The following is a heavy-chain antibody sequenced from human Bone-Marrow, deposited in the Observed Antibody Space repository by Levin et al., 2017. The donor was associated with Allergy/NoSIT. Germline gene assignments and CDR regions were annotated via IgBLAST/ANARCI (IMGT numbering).Heavy chain of an antibody. V-gene: IGHV3-48*03. CDR1: GFDFSVYE. CDR2: ISSSGTKM. J-gene: IGHJ6*02. CDR3: ARDLHSRRGIFYYFFGMDV. Sequence: PGGSLRLSCAASGFDFSVYEMNWVRQAPGKGLEWVSYISSSGTKMYYADSVSGRFTISRDNAKNSLYLQMDSLRVEDTAVYFCARDLHSRRGIFYYFFGMDVWGQGTTVSVSS. D-gene: IGHD3-3*01.